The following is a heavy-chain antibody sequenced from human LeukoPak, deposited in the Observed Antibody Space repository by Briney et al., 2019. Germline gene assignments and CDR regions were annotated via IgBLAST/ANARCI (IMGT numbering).Heavy chain of an antibody. Sequence: SETLSLTCTVSGGSISSYYWSWIRQPPGKGLEWIGYIYYSGSTNYNPSLKSRVTISVDTSKKQHSLKLTSVTAADTAVYYCARAIVTYDPWGQGTLVTVSS. V-gene: IGHV4-59*12. CDR2: IYYSGST. CDR3: ARAIVTYDP. J-gene: IGHJ5*02. D-gene: IGHD4-11*01. CDR1: GGSISSYY.